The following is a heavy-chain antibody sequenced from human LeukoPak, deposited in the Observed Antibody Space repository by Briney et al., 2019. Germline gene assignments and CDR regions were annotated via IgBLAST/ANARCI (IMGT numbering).Heavy chain of an antibody. D-gene: IGHD3-22*01. CDR2: IYTSGST. J-gene: IGHJ5*02. CDR1: GGSFSSYY. CDR3: ARAISYYDSSGYYPYNWFDP. V-gene: IGHV4-59*10. Sequence: SETLSLTCAVYGGSFSSYYWSWIRQPAGKGLEWIGRIYTSGSTNYNPSLKSRVTMSVDTSKNQFSLKLSSVTAADTAVYYCARAISYYDSSGYYPYNWFDPWGQGTLVTVSS.